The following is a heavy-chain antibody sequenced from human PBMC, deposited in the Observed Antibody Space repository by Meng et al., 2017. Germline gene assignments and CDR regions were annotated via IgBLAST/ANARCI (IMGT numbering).Heavy chain of an antibody. J-gene: IGHJ5*02. Sequence: ASVKVSCKASGYTFTGYYMHWVRQAPGQGLEWMGWIYPNSGGTNYAQKFQGRVTMTRDTSISTAYMELSRLRSDDTAVYHCARPRGPHWFDPWGQGTLVTVSS. CDR1: GYTFTGYY. CDR2: IYPNSGGT. CDR3: ARPRGPHWFDP. V-gene: IGHV1-2*02.